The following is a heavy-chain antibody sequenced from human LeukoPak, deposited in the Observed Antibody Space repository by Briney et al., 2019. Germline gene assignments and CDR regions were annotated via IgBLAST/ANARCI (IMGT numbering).Heavy chain of an antibody. CDR2: MNPNSGNP. Sequence: GASVKVSCKASGYSFTSYDINWVRQATGQGVEWMGWMNPNSGNPAYAQKFQGRVTMTRNTSISTAHLQLSSLRSGDAAVYYCATGVIMGYYDYGMDVWGQGTTVTVSS. CDR3: ATGVIMGYYDYGMDV. CDR1: GYSFTSYD. D-gene: IGHD3-10*01. V-gene: IGHV1-8*01. J-gene: IGHJ6*02.